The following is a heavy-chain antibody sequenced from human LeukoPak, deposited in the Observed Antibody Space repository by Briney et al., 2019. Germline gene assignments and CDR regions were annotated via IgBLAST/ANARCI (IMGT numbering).Heavy chain of an antibody. Sequence: GGSLRLSCAASGFTLSNYGMNWVRQAPGKGLEWISYISSSRSTITYADSVRGRFTISKDNAKNSLHLQMGSLRAEDTAVYYCARESPAFDYWGQGILVTVSS. V-gene: IGHV3-48*01. J-gene: IGHJ4*02. CDR1: GFTLSNYG. CDR3: ARESPAFDY. CDR2: ISSSRSTI.